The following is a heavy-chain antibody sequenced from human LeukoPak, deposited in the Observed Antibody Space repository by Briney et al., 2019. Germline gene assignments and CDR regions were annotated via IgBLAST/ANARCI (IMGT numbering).Heavy chain of an antibody. J-gene: IGHJ4*02. V-gene: IGHV4-59*11. CDR3: ASGTVFGVITPQYFHY. D-gene: IGHD3-3*01. Sequence: SETLSLTCSVSAGSISTPYWHWIRQSPGEGLEWIGFVFYGGITNYNPSLKSRVTISLDTSKNQFSLKLTSVTAADTAVYYCASGTVFGVITPQYFHYWGQGTRVTVSS. CDR1: AGSISTPY. CDR2: VFYGGIT.